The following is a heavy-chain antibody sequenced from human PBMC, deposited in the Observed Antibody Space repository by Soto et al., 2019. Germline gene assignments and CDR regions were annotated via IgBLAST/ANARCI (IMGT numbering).Heavy chain of an antibody. D-gene: IGHD3-10*01. V-gene: IGHV4-39*01. CDR3: ARRPLVRGIIPYYFDS. Sequence: QLQLQESGPGLVKPSETLSLTCTVSGGSINNSSFYWGWVRQPPGKRLEWIGSIYYSGSAYYNPSLNRRLTISVDTSKNQFSLNLSSVTAADTAVYFCARRPLVRGIIPYYFDSWGQGTLVTVSS. CDR1: GGSINNSSFY. J-gene: IGHJ4*02. CDR2: IYYSGSA.